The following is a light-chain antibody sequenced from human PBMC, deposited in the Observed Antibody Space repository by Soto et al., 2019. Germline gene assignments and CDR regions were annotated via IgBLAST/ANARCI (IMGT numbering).Light chain of an antibody. CDR2: RNN. CDR1: SSNIGSNY. Sequence: QSVLTQPPSASGTPGQRVTISCSGSSSNIGSNYVYWYQQLPGTAPKLLIYRNNQRPSGGPDRFSGSKSGTSASLAISGLRSEDEADYYCAAWDDSLSGGWVFGGGTKLTVL. V-gene: IGLV1-47*01. J-gene: IGLJ3*02. CDR3: AAWDDSLSGGWV.